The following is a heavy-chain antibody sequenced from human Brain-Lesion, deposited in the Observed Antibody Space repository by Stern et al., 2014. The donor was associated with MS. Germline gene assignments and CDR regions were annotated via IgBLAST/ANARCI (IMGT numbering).Heavy chain of an antibody. CDR1: GGSVSSTSYA. CDR2: IYYSGHT. CDR3: AGEEDIRYCSGGSCTGNWFDP. J-gene: IGHJ5*02. D-gene: IGHD2-15*01. Sequence: VQLVESGPGLVKPSETLSLTCTVAGGSVSSTSYAWAWIRQPPGKGLEWIGTIYYSGHTYYSPSLKSRLTISLNTSKNQFSLQLGSVTAADTAVYYCAGEEDIRYCSGGSCTGNWFDPWGQGTLVTVSS. V-gene: IGHV4-39*01.